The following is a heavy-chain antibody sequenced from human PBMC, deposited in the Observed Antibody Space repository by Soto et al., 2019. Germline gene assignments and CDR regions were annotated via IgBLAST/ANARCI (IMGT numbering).Heavy chain of an antibody. CDR2: INHSGST. CDR3: ARPLITMVRGVTPYGMDV. D-gene: IGHD3-10*01. V-gene: IGHV4-34*01. J-gene: IGHJ6*02. Sequence: QVQLQQWGAGLLKPSETLSLTCAVYGGSFSGYYWSWIRQPPGKGLECIGEINHSGSTNYNPSLKSRVTISVDTSKNQFSLKLSSVTAADTAVYYCARPLITMVRGVTPYGMDVWGQGTTVTVSS. CDR1: GGSFSGYY.